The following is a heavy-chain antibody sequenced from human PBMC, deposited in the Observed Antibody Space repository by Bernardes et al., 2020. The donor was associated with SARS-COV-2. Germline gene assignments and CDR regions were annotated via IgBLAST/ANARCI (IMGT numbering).Heavy chain of an antibody. V-gene: IGHV3-64D*06. Sequence: GGSLRLSCSASGFTFSSYDMHWVRQAPGKGLEYVAAISSNGGSTYYADSVKGRFTISRDNSKNTLYLQMSSLRPEDTAVYYCVRGYQWLVSSIYPIRLDYWGQGTLVTVSS. J-gene: IGHJ4*02. CDR3: VRGYQWLVSSIYPIRLDY. CDR1: GFTFSSYD. D-gene: IGHD6-19*01. CDR2: ISSNGGST.